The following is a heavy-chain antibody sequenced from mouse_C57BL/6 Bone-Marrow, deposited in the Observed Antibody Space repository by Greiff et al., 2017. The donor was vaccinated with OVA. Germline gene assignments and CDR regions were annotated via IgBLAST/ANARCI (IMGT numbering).Heavy chain of an antibody. CDR2: ISYDGSN. D-gene: IGHD1-1*01. CDR1: GYSIPRGYY. V-gene: IGHV3-6*01. J-gene: IGHJ4*01. Sequence: EVQLQESGPGLVKPSQSLSLTCSVTGYSIPRGYYWNLIRQFPGNKLEWMGYISYDGSNNSHPSLKHRISITRDTSKNQFFLKLNSVTTEDTATYYCAREITTVPMDYWGQGTSVTVSS. CDR3: AREITTVPMDY.